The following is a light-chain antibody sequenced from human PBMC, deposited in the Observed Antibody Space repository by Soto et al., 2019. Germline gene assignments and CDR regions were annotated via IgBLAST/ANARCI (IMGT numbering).Light chain of an antibody. Sequence: EVVLTQSPVTLSLSTGERATLYCRASHSFLGLLAWYQQKPGQAPRLLIYVAYNRATGIPPRFGGSGSGTEFTLTISSLEPEDSAVYYCQQRHMWPIKFGQAKRREIK. CDR2: VAY. J-gene: IGKJ5*01. CDR3: QQRHMWPIK. V-gene: IGKV3-11*01. CDR1: HSFLGL.